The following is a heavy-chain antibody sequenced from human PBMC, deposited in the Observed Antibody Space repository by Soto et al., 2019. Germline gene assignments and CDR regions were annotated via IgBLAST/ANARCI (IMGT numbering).Heavy chain of an antibody. J-gene: IGHJ4*02. CDR2: IYYSGST. V-gene: IGHV4-59*12. Sequence: SETLSLTCTVSGGSISSYYWSWIRQPPGKGLEWIGYIYYSGSTNYNPSLKSRVTISVDTSKNQFSLKLTSVTAADTAVYHCARDKIPGLFDYWGQGTPVPVSS. CDR1: GGSISSYY. D-gene: IGHD2-21*01. CDR3: ARDKIPGLFDY.